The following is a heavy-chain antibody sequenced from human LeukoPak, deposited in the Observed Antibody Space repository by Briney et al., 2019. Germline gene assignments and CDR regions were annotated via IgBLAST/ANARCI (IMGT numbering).Heavy chain of an antibody. CDR2: ISGSGGNT. Sequence: GGSLRLSCAASGFIFSSFAMSWVRQAPGEGLEWVSVISGSGGNTYYADSVKGRFTISRDNSKNTLDLQMNSLRADDTAVYYCAKDSSHVSGNYDYLDYWGQGALVTVSS. CDR3: AKDSSHVSGNYDYLDY. J-gene: IGHJ4*02. D-gene: IGHD1-26*01. CDR1: GFIFSSFA. V-gene: IGHV3-23*01.